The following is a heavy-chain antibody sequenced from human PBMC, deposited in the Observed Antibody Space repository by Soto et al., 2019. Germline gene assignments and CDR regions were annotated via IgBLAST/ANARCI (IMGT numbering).Heavy chain of an antibody. V-gene: IGHV3-21*06. CDR3: ARESEDLTSNFDY. D-gene: IGHD2-21*01. CDR1: GFTFTRYS. J-gene: IGHJ4*02. CDR2: ISSTTNYI. Sequence: GGSLRLSCAASGFTFTRYSMNWVRQAPGKGLEWVSPISSTTNYIYYGDSMKGRFTISRDNAKNSLYLEMNSLRAEDTAVYYCARESEDLTSNFDYWGQGTLVTVSS.